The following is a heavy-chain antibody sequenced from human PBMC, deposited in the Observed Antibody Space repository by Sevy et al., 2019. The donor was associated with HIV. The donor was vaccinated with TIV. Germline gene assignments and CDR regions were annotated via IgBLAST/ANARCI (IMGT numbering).Heavy chain of an antibody. J-gene: IGHJ4*02. Sequence: GGSLRLSCAASGFTFSSYWMSWVRQAPGKGLEWVANIKQDGSEKYYVDSVKGRFTISRDNAKNSLYLQMNSLRAEDTAVYYCARDQPLLWFGELLMGGFDYWGQGTLVIVSS. D-gene: IGHD3-10*01. V-gene: IGHV3-7*01. CDR2: IKQDGSEK. CDR1: GFTFSSYW. CDR3: ARDQPLLWFGELLMGGFDY.